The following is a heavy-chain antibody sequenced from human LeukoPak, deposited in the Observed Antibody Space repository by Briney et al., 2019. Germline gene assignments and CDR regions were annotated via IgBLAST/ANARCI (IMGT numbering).Heavy chain of an antibody. J-gene: IGHJ4*02. V-gene: IGHV3-74*01. Sequence: PGGSLRLSCAASGFTFSSQWMHWVRQAPGKGLVWVSKINTDGSSTNYADSVKGRFTISRDNAKNTLYLQMNSLRAEDTAVYYCASLHYSNPVYWGQGTLVTVSS. CDR2: INTDGSST. D-gene: IGHD4-11*01. CDR3: ASLHYSNPVY. CDR1: GFTFSSQW.